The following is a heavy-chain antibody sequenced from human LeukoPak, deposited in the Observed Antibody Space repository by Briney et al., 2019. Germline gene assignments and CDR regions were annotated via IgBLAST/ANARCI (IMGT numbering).Heavy chain of an antibody. V-gene: IGHV3-23*01. D-gene: IGHD2-15*01. Sequence: GGSLRLSCAASGFTFSSYAMSWVRQAPGKGLEWVSAISGSGGSTYYADSVKGRFTISRDNSKNTLYLQMNSLRAEDTAVYYCAKAVVVAAPYYYGMDVWGQGTTVTVSS. CDR3: AKAVVVAAPYYYGMDV. J-gene: IGHJ6*02. CDR1: GFTFSSYA. CDR2: ISGSGGST.